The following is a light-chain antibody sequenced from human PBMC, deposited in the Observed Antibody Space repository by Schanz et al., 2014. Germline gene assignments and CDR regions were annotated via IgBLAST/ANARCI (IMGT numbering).Light chain of an antibody. CDR2: DVH. J-gene: IGLJ1*01. Sequence: QSALTQPASVSGSPGQSITISCTGTSSDVGAYNYVSWYQQPPGKAPKLIVYDVHDRPSGVSYRFSGSKSGYTASLTISGLQVEDGADYYCSSYTNINTPQYVFGTGTKLTVL. V-gene: IGLV2-14*01. CDR1: SSDVGAYNY. CDR3: SSYTNINTPQYV.